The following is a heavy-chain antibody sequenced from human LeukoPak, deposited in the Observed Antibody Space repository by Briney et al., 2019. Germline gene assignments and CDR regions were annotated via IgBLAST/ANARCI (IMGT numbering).Heavy chain of an antibody. V-gene: IGHV4-34*01. J-gene: IGHJ1*01. CDR2: INHSGST. CDR1: AGSFSGYY. Sequence: PSETLSLTCAVYAGSFSGYYWRWIRQPPGKGLVGMGEINHSGSTNYNPSLKSRVTISVDTSKNQFSLKLSSVTAADTAVYYCARGSIVAAAGTLQHWGQGTLVTVSS. D-gene: IGHD6-13*01. CDR3: ARGSIVAAAGTLQH.